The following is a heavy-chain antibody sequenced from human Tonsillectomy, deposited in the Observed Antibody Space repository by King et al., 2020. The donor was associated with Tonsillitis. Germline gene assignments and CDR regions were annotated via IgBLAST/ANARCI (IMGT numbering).Heavy chain of an antibody. CDR2: VSGSGGST. CDR3: AKTTGYLHAFDV. J-gene: IGHJ3*01. Sequence: EVQLVESGGGLVQPGGSLRLSCAASGFTFKNYAMNWVRQAPGKGLEWVSTVSGSGGSTYYADSVRGRFTISRDNSNNTLYLQVNTLRAEDTAVYYCAKTTGYLHAFDVWGHGTMVTVSS. V-gene: IGHV3-23*04. D-gene: IGHD3-9*01. CDR1: GFTFKNYA.